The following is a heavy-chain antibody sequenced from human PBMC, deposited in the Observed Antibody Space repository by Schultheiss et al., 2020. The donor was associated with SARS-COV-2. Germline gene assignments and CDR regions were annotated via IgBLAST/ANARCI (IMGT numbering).Heavy chain of an antibody. V-gene: IGHV3-23*01. CDR2: ISGSGGST. CDR1: GFTFSSYA. D-gene: IGHD1-26*01. CDR3: ARDRMEVQEWELQPGAFDI. J-gene: IGHJ3*02. Sequence: GESLKISCAASGFTFSSYAMSWVRQAPGKGLEWVSAISGSGGSTYYADSVKGRFTISRDNSKNTLYLQMNSLRAEDTAVYYCARDRMEVQEWELQPGAFDIWGQGTMVTVSS.